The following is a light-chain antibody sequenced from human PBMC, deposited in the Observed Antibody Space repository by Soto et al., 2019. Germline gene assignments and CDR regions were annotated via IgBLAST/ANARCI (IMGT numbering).Light chain of an antibody. Sequence: QSVLTQPPSASGSPGQSVTISCTGTSSDVGGYNCVSWYQQHPGKAPKLMIYEVSKRPSGVPDRFSGSKSGNTASLTVSGLKAEDEADYYCSSYAGSNIPVVFGGGTKVTVL. CDR2: EVS. V-gene: IGLV2-8*01. J-gene: IGLJ2*01. CDR3: SSYAGSNIPVV. CDR1: SSDVGGYNC.